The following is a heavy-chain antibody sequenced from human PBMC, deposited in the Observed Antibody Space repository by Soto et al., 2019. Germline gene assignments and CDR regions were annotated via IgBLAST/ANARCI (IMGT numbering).Heavy chain of an antibody. J-gene: IGHJ3*02. CDR1: GYTFTSYG. CDR3: ASLGYDSVWGSYRPHAFDI. V-gene: IGHV1-18*01. Sequence: ASVKVSCKASGYTFTSYGISWVRQAPGQGLEWMGWISAYNGNTNYAQKLQGRVTMTTDTSTSTAYMELRSLRSDDTAVYYCASLGYDSVWGSYRPHAFDIWGQGTMATVSS. CDR2: ISAYNGNT. D-gene: IGHD3-16*02.